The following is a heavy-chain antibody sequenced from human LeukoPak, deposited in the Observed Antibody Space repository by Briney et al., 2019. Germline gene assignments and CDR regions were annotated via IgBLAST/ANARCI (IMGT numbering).Heavy chain of an antibody. CDR2: IRPNNGNT. J-gene: IGHJ3*02. CDR3: TRVRNSNNWWGPFDI. V-gene: IGHV1-18*01. CDR1: GYTFGTSS. Sequence: ASVNVSCKAFGYTFGTSSITWVRQAPGQRLEWMGWIRPNNGNTHYAQGVQGRVTMTTDTSRSTAYMERRSLRSDDTAVYYCTRVRNSNNWWGPFDIWGQGTMVTVSS. D-gene: IGHD1-1*01.